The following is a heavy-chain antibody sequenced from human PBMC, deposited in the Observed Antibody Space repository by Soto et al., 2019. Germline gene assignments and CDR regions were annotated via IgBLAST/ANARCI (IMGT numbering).Heavy chain of an antibody. CDR3: AKGDDSGYDYGPFDY. J-gene: IGHJ4*02. V-gene: IGHV3-30*18. CDR2: ISYDGSNK. D-gene: IGHD5-12*01. Sequence: QVQLVESGGGVVQPGRSLRLSCAASGFTFSSYGMHWVRQAPGKGLEWVAVISYDGSNKYYADSVKGRFTISRDNSKNTLYLQMNSLSAEDTVVYYCAKGDDSGYDYGPFDYWGQGTLVTVSS. CDR1: GFTFSSYG.